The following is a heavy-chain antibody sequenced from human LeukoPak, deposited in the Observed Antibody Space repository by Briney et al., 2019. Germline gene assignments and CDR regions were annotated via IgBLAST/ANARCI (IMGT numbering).Heavy chain of an antibody. CDR1: GFTFSSYA. CDR3: ARGITYYYDSSGPNWFDP. D-gene: IGHD3-22*01. J-gene: IGHJ5*02. CDR2: ISGSGGST. Sequence: PGGSLRLSCAASGFTFSSYAMSWVRQAPGKGLEWVSAISGSGGSTYYADSVKGRFTISRDNSKNTLYLQMNSLRAEDTAVYYCARGITYYYDSSGPNWFDPWGQGTLVTVSS. V-gene: IGHV3-23*01.